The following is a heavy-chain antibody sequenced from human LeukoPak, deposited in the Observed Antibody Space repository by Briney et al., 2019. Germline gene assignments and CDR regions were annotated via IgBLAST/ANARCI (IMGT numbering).Heavy chain of an antibody. J-gene: IGHJ6*02. CDR3: ARGLYALDYYYGLDV. CDR1: GFTFSSYA. CDR2: ISGSGGST. V-gene: IGHV3-23*01. D-gene: IGHD2-8*01. Sequence: PGGSLRLSCAASGFTFSSYAMSWVRQAPGKGLEWVSAISGSGGSTYYADSVKGRFTISRDNSKNTLYLQMNSLRAEDTAVYYCARGLYALDYYYGLDVWGQGTKVTVSS.